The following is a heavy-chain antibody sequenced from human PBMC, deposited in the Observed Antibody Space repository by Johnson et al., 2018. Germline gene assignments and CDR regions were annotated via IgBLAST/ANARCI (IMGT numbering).Heavy chain of an antibody. Sequence: VQLVQSGGGLVQPGGSLRLSCAASGFTFSSYDMHWVRQATGKGLEWVSGISWNSGSIGYADSVKGRFTISRDNAKNSLYLQMNSLRAEDTALYYCAKDIDYGGNSGAFDIWGQGTMVTISS. CDR3: AKDIDYGGNSGAFDI. J-gene: IGHJ3*02. V-gene: IGHV3-9*01. D-gene: IGHD4-23*01. CDR2: ISWNSGSI. CDR1: GFTFSSYD.